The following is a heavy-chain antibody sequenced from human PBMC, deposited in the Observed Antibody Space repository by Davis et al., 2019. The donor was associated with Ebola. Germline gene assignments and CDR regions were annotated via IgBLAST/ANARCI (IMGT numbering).Heavy chain of an antibody. CDR1: GFSVSDNY. CDR3: ARAEDDYGEYPDALDI. D-gene: IGHD4-17*01. J-gene: IGHJ3*02. Sequence: GESLMISCEASGFSVSDNYMNWVRQAPGKGLEWVSVIYNVYTMYYADSVKGRFTISRDSSMNTVYLQMRSLRAEDTAVYYCARAEDDYGEYPDALDIWGQGTVVTVSS. V-gene: IGHV3-53*01. CDR2: IYNVYTM.